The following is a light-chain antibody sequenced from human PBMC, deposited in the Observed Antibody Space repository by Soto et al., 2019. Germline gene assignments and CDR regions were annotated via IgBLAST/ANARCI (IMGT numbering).Light chain of an antibody. CDR2: DAS. V-gene: IGKV3-11*01. CDR1: QSVSSY. CDR3: QQRRNGLT. J-gene: IGKJ4*01. Sequence: EIVLTQSPATLSLSPGERATLSCRASQSVSSYLAWYQQKPGQAPRLLIYDASNRATGIPARFSGSGSGTDVTLTISSLEPEDFAVYYCQQRRNGLTFGGGTKVEIK.